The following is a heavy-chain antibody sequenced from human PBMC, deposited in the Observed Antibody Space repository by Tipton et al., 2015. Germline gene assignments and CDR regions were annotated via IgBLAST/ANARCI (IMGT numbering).Heavy chain of an antibody. CDR2: ISGGSSSI. J-gene: IGHJ6*02. Sequence: SLRLSCAASGFTFSSYGMNWVRQAPGKGLEWVSYISGGSSSIFYPDSVKGRFTISRDNAKNSLYLQMNSLRAEDTAVYYRARDSVFGVATPTKYGMDVWGHGTTVTVSS. CDR1: GFTFSSYG. CDR3: ARDSVFGVATPTKYGMDV. D-gene: IGHD3-3*01. V-gene: IGHV3-21*01.